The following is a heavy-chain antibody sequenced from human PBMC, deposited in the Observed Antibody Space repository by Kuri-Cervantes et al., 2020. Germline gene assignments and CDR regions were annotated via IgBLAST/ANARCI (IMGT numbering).Heavy chain of an antibody. J-gene: IGHJ4*02. CDR3: ARGPYCGGDCSSFLDY. Sequence: GGSLRLSCAASGFTFSFYAMNWVRQAPGKGLEWVSAISGSGDNRYSSDSLKGRFTISRHNSRNKLYLQMNSLRTEDTAVYYCARGPYCGGDCSSFLDYWGLGTLVTVSS. D-gene: IGHD2-21*02. V-gene: IGHV3-23*01. CDR2: ISGSGDNR. CDR1: GFTFSFYA.